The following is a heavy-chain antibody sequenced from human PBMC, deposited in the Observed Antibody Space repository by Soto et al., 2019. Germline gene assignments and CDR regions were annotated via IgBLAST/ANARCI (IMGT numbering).Heavy chain of an antibody. V-gene: IGHV2-5*02. CDR3: AQKGVSVAGGDFFDD. D-gene: IGHD6-19*01. CDR1: GFSLSTSGVG. CDR2: IYWDDDK. J-gene: IGHJ4*02. Sequence: QITLKESGPTLVKPTQTLTLTCTFSGFSLSTSGVGVGWIRQPPGKDLEWLALIYWDDDKRYRQSLKSMLTITKNTHKHQVVLTMTHMDPVDTATYYCAQKGVSVAGGDFFDDWGQGTLVTVSS.